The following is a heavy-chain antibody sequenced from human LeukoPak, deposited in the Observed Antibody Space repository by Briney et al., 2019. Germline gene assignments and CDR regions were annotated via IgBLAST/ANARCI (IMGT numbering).Heavy chain of an antibody. CDR3: ARRGITISGVLVYHYSGLDV. V-gene: IGHV3-7*01. CDR1: GFTFSSDW. CDR2: IKEDGSEK. Sequence: GGSLRLSCAGSGFTFSSDWMNWVRQAPGKGVEWVASIKEDGSEKHYVDSVRGGFTISRDNAKNSLHLQMSSVRAEDTAVYYCARRGITISGVLVYHYSGLDVWGQGTTVTVSS. D-gene: IGHD3-3*01. J-gene: IGHJ6*02.